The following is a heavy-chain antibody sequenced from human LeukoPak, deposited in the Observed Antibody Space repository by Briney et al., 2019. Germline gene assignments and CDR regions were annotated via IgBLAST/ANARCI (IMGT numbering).Heavy chain of an antibody. CDR2: IYYSGST. CDR3: ARAGDFWSGPDY. J-gene: IGHJ4*02. D-gene: IGHD3-3*01. V-gene: IGHV4-31*03. Sequence: PSETLSLTCTVSGGSISSGGYYWSWIRQHPGKGLEWIGYIYYSGSTYYNPSLKSRVTISVDTSKNQFSLKLSSVTAADTAVYYCARAGDFWSGPDYWGQGTLVTVSS. CDR1: GGSISSGGYY.